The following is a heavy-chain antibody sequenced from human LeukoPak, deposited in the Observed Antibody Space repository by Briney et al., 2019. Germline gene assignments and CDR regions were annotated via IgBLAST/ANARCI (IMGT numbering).Heavy chain of an antibody. D-gene: IGHD5-18*01. V-gene: IGHV3-21*01. Sequence: GGSLRLSCAASGFTFSSYSMNWVRQAPGKGLEWVSSISSSSSYIYYADSVKGRFTISRDNAKNSLYLQMNSLRAEDTAVYYCARDMRYSYASFDYWGQGTLVTVSS. J-gene: IGHJ4*02. CDR2: ISSSSSYI. CDR1: GFTFSSYS. CDR3: ARDMRYSYASFDY.